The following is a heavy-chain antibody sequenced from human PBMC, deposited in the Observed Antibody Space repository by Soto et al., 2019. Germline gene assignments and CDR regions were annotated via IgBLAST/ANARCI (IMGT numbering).Heavy chain of an antibody. J-gene: IGHJ6*02. CDR1: GFTFTTYY. CDR2: ISTYNGDT. D-gene: IGHD2-8*01. Sequence: GAPVKVCCKASGFTFTTYYISWLRQAPRQGLEWMGRISTYNGDTNYPQSLQGRLTMTTGTSTNTAYMELRSLRSDDTAVYYCARDPYNVLMVNAPSLYGMYVSGQGTTVTVSS. CDR3: ARDPYNVLMVNAPSLYGMYV. V-gene: IGHV1-18*01.